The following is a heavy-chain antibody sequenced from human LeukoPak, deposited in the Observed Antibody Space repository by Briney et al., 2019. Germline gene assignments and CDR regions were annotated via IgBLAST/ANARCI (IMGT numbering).Heavy chain of an antibody. D-gene: IGHD4-17*01. Sequence: PSETLSLTCAVYGVSFSGYYWSWIRQPPGKGLEWIGEINHSGSTNYNPSLKSRVTISVDTSKNQFSLKLSSVTAADTAVYYCARGRATVTTSGRWFDPWGQGTLVTVSS. J-gene: IGHJ5*02. CDR2: INHSGST. CDR3: ARGRATVTTSGRWFDP. CDR1: GVSFSGYY. V-gene: IGHV4-34*01.